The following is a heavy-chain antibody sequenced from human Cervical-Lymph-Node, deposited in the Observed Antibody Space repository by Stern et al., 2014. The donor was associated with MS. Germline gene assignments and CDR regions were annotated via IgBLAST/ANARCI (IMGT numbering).Heavy chain of an antibody. CDR1: GYTFTTFP. Sequence: QVQLGQSGAEVRKPGASVKVSCKTSGYTFTTFPISWVRQAPGQGLEWLGWIIAYNGKATYAKSLNGRVTMTTDASTSTAYMDLRGLRSNDTAVYYCARVVRHYGSGGRLDFWGQGSLVTVSS. J-gene: IGHJ4*02. D-gene: IGHD3-10*01. V-gene: IGHV1-18*01. CDR3: ARVVRHYGSGGRLDF. CDR2: IIAYNGKA.